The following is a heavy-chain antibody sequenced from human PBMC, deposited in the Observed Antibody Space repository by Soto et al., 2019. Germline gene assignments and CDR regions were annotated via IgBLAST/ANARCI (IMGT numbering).Heavy chain of an antibody. J-gene: IGHJ6*02. CDR3: ARDSLPNGMDV. CDR1: GYTFTSHA. V-gene: IGHV1-69*13. CDR2: IIPIFGTA. Sequence: SVKVSCKASGYTFTSHAISWARQAPGQGLEWMGGIIPIFGTANYAQKFQGRVTITADESTSTAYMELSSLRSEDTAVYYCARDSLPNGMDVWGQGTTVTVSS.